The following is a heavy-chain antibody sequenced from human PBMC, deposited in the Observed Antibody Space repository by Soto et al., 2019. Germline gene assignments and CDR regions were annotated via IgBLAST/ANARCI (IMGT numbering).Heavy chain of an antibody. V-gene: IGHV2-5*02. CDR1: GFSLSPVGVG. CDR3: ARLTVTYGGVIGLDAFDI. CDR2: IYWDNDK. Sequence: QITLKESAPTLVQPTQTLTLRCTFSGFSLSPVGVGVGWIRQPPGKALEWIAVIYWDNDKRYNPSLSNRLSINKELSRNQVVVTMINMDPVDTGTYYCARLTVTYGGVIGLDAFDIWGQGTLVTVSS. D-gene: IGHD3-16*02. J-gene: IGHJ3*02.